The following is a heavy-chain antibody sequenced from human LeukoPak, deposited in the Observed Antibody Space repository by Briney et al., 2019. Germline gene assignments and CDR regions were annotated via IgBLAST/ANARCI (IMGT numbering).Heavy chain of an antibody. CDR2: IGTASDT. V-gene: IGHV3-13*01. J-gene: IGHJ6*03. CDR3: ARGPPRGKYYYMDV. D-gene: IGHD1-1*01. Sequence: GGSLRLSCAASGFTFSSFDMHWVRQPTGQGLEWVSTIGTASDTYYPGSVEGRFTLSRDNAKNSVYLQMNSLTAGDTAVYYCARGPPRGKYYYMDVWGKGTTVTVSS. CDR1: GFTFSSFD.